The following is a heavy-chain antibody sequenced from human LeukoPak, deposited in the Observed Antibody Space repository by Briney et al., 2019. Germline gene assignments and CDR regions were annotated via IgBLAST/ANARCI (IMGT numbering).Heavy chain of an antibody. J-gene: IGHJ4*02. V-gene: IGHV3-30*18. Sequence: GRSLRLSCGASRFPFSNYGVHWVRQAPGKGLEWLSVRSSDGSNGHYADSVKDRFTVSRDNSKNTLYLQIDSLSAEDPVVYYCAKGHYYGDLGGGNFDLWGQGTLVTVSS. CDR3: AKGHYYGDLGGGNFDL. CDR1: RFPFSNYG. D-gene: IGHD4-17*01. CDR2: RSSDGSNG.